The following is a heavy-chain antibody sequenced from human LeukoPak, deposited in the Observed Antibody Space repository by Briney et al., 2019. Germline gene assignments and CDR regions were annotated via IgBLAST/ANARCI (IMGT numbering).Heavy chain of an antibody. CDR2: SNGDGSST. Sequence: GGSLRLSCAASGFSFSDTWMSWVRQAPGKGLVWVSRSNGDGSSTTYADSVKGRFTISRDNAKNTLYLQMNSLRAEDTAVYYCARSATGGYFDYWGQGTLVPVSS. J-gene: IGHJ4*02. V-gene: IGHV3-74*01. D-gene: IGHD2-15*01. CDR3: ARSATGGYFDY. CDR1: GFSFSDTW.